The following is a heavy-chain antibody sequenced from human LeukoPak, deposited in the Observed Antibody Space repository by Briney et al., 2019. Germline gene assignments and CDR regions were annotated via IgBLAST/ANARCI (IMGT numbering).Heavy chain of an antibody. J-gene: IGHJ4*02. V-gene: IGHV3-30*02. D-gene: IGHD3-10*01. CDR3: ARDRDTRSYYILY. Sequence: GVSLRLSCAASGFSFSSYGIHWVRQAPGKGLEWVAFINYNGNNKYYADSVKGRFTISRDNSKNTVYLEMNSLRDGDTAVYYCARDRDTRSYYILYWGQGTLVTASS. CDR2: INYNGNNK. CDR1: GFSFSSYG.